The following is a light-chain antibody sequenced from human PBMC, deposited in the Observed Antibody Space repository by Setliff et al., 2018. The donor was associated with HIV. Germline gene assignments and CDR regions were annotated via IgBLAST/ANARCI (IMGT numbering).Light chain of an antibody. J-gene: IGLJ1*01. CDR1: NSDVGGYNF. CDR3: TSYASSSAFV. CDR2: EVN. V-gene: IGLV2-14*01. Sequence: QSALAQPASVSGSPGQSITISCTGTNSDVGGYNFVSWYQQHPGKAPKVMLYEVNNRPSGVSNRFSGTKSGNTASLTISGPQAEDEADYYCTSYASSSAFVFGSGTKVTVL.